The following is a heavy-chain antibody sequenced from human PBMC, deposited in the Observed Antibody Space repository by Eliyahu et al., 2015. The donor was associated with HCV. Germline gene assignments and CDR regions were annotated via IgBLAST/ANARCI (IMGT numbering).Heavy chain of an antibody. CDR1: GFSLSTSGVA. J-gene: IGHJ4*02. V-gene: IGHV2-5*02. CDR2: IYWDDDK. Sequence: QITLKESGPTLVKPTQTLTLTCTFSGFSLSTSGVAVGWIRQPPGKALDWLALIYWDDDKRYSPSLKSRLTITKDTSKNQVVLTMTNMDPVDTATYYCAHTSVRHHYDSSGYTARYYFDYWGQGTPVTVSS. CDR3: AHTSVRHHYDSSGYTARYYFDY. D-gene: IGHD3-22*01.